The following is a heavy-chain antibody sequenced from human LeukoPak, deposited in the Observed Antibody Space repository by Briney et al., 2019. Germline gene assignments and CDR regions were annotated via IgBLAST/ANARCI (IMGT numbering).Heavy chain of an antibody. V-gene: IGHV3-30*04. J-gene: IGHJ4*02. CDR1: GFTFSSYA. D-gene: IGHD3-10*01. Sequence: GRSLRLSCAASGFTFSSYAMHWVRQAPGKGLEWVAVISYDGSNKYYADSVKGRFTISRDNAKNSLYLQMNSLRAEDTAVYYCARVEAAMVRGGVDYWGQGTLVTVSS. CDR2: ISYDGSNK. CDR3: ARVEAAMVRGGVDY.